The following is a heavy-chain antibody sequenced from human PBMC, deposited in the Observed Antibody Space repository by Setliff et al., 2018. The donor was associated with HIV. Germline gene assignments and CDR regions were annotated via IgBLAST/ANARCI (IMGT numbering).Heavy chain of an antibody. CDR2: IYTSGST. Sequence: SETLSLTCTVSGDSVSNGRYYWSWIRQPAGKGLEWIGHIYTSGSTDYNPSLKSRVTISVDTSKNQFSLKMSSVTAADTAVYYCARPYSSSSYYYYHMDVWGKGTAGTVSS. D-gene: IGHD6-6*01. CDR1: GDSVSNGRYY. V-gene: IGHV4-61*09. CDR3: ARPYSSSSYYYYHMDV. J-gene: IGHJ6*03.